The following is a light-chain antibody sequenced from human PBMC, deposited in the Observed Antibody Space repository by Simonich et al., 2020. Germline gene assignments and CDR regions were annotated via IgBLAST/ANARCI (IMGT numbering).Light chain of an antibody. CDR3: QQYDNLPT. CDR1: QDISNY. J-gene: IGKJ4*01. CDR2: DAS. V-gene: IGKV1-33*01. Sequence: IQMTQSPSSLSASVGDRVTITCQARQDISNYLNWYQQKPGKAPKLLIYDASNLETGVPSRFSGSGSGTDFTFTISSLQPEDITTYYCQQYDNLPTFGGGTKVEIK.